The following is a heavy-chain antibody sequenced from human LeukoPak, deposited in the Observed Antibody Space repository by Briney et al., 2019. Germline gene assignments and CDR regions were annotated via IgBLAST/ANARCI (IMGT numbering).Heavy chain of an antibody. CDR3: VRGEIVGAAGP. D-gene: IGHD6-13*01. V-gene: IGHV3-21*01. J-gene: IGHJ4*02. CDR2: IRTKDIYV. CDR1: GFIFSSYS. Sequence: GGSLRLSSTDPGFIFSSYSMTSGRQTPGKGLEWVSTIRTKDIYVYYADSVKGRFTISRDNAKSSLFLQMNRLRAEDTAVYYCVRGEIVGAAGPWGQGTLVTVSS.